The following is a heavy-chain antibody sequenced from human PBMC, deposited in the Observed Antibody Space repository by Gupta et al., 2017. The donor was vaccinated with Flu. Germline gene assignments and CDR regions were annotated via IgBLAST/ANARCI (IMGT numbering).Heavy chain of an antibody. V-gene: IGHV3-23*01. Sequence: EVQLLESGGGLVQPGGSLRLSCAASGFTFSSYAMSWVRQAPGKGLEWVSAISGSGGSTYYADSVKGRVTISRDNSKKTLYMQMNSLRAEDTAGDDCANDPGVGGQGTMVTVYS. J-gene: IGHJ4*02. CDR3: ANDPGV. CDR1: GFTFSSYA. CDR2: ISGSGGST.